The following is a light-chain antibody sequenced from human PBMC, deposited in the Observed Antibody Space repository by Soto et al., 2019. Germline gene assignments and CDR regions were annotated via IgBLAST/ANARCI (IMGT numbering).Light chain of an antibody. CDR2: DVS. Sequence: QSALTQPASVSGSPEQSITISCTGTSSDVGGYNYVSWYQRHPGKAPKLMIYDVSNRPSGVSNRFSGSKSGNTASLTISGLQAEDEADYYCSSYTSSSTLVFGTGTKVTVL. J-gene: IGLJ1*01. V-gene: IGLV2-14*01. CDR1: SSDVGGYNY. CDR3: SSYTSSSTLV.